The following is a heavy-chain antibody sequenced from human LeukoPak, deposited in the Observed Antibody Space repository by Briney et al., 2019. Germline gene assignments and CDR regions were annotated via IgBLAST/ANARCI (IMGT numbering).Heavy chain of an antibody. Sequence: EASVKVSCKASGYTFTGYYMHWVRQAPGQGLEWMGWINPNSGGTNYAQKFQGRVTITRNTSISTAYMELSSLRSEDTAVYYCARAGYYYDSSGYYEGFDYWGQGTLVTVSS. D-gene: IGHD3-22*01. V-gene: IGHV1-2*02. CDR2: INPNSGGT. CDR3: ARAGYYYDSSGYYEGFDY. J-gene: IGHJ4*02. CDR1: GYTFTGYY.